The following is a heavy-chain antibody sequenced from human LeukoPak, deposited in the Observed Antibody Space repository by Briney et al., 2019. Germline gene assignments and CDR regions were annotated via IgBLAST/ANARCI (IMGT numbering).Heavy chain of an antibody. CDR2: MNPNSGKT. Sequence: ASVKVSCKASGYTFTRNDMNWVRQAPGQGLEWMGWMNPNSGKTVYAQKFQGRVTTARNTSISTAYMELSSLRSDDTAVYYCARGRLATIGEFWVYWGQGTLVTVSS. CDR3: ARGRLATIGEFWVY. CDR1: GYTFTRND. D-gene: IGHD5-24*01. J-gene: IGHJ4*02. V-gene: IGHV1-8*01.